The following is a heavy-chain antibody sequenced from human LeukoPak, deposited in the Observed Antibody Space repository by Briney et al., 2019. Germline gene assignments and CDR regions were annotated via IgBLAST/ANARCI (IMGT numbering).Heavy chain of an antibody. J-gene: IGHJ5*02. CDR2: INPNSGGT. D-gene: IGHD3-22*01. CDR1: GYTFTGYY. Sequence: ASVKVSCKASGYTFTGYYMHWVRQAPGQGLEWMGWINPNSGGTNYAQKFQGRVTMTRDTSISTAYMELSRLRSDDTAVYYCARVLGYYDSSGFAWGQGTLVTVSS. CDR3: ARVLGYYDSSGFA. V-gene: IGHV1-2*02.